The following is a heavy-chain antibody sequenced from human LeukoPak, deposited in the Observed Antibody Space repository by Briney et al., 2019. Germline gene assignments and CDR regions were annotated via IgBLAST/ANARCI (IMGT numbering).Heavy chain of an antibody. CDR3: ARRTTNYYYYYMDV. J-gene: IGHJ6*03. CDR2: IYYSGST. Sequence: SETLSLTFTVSGGSISSSSYYWGWIRQPPGKGLEWIGSIYYSGSTYYNPSLKSRVTISVDKSKNQFSLKLSSVTAADTAVYYCARRTTNYYYYYMDVWGKGTTVTVSS. CDR1: GGSISSSSYY. V-gene: IGHV4-39*07. D-gene: IGHD4-17*01.